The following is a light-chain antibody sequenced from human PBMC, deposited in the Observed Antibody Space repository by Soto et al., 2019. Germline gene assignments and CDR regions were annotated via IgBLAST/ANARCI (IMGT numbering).Light chain of an antibody. Sequence: VLTQPASVSGSPGQSITISCTGTSSDVGGYNYVSWYQHHPGKAPKLMIFDVSNRPSGVSNRFSGSKSGTSASLAITGLQAEDEDDYYCQSYGSSLSGYVFGTGTKVPVL. CDR1: SSDVGGYNY. CDR2: DVS. CDR3: QSYGSSLSGYV. J-gene: IGLJ1*01. V-gene: IGLV2-14*03.